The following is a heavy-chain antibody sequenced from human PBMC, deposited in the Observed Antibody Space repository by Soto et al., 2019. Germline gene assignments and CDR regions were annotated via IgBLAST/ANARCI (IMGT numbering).Heavy chain of an antibody. CDR2: IVVGSGNT. J-gene: IGHJ3*02. CDR3: AAEDGYNLAFDI. V-gene: IGHV1-58*01. D-gene: IGHD5-12*01. Sequence: SCKASGFTFTSSAVQWVRQARGQRLEWIGWIVVGSGNTNYAQKFQERVTITRDMSTSTAYMELSSLRSEDTAVYYCAAEDGYNLAFDIWGQGTMVTVSS. CDR1: GFTFTSSA.